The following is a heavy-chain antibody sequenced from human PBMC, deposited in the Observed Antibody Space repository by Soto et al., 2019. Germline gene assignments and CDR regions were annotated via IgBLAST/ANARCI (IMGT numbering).Heavy chain of an antibody. CDR3: ARGGGGGPFEY. V-gene: IGHV3-11*06. Sequence: QVQLVESGGGLVKPGGSLRLSCAASEFILSDYYMRWIRQAPGKGLEWISYSSPKSKYKDYADSVKGRFTISRDNAKSSLYLHINSLRPDDTAVYFCARGGGGGPFEYWGQGALVIVSS. J-gene: IGHJ4*02. CDR1: EFILSDYY. D-gene: IGHD2-21*01. CDR2: SSPKSKYK.